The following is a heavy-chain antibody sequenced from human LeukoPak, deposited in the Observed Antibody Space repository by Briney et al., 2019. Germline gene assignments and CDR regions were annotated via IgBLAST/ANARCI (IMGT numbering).Heavy chain of an antibody. CDR3: ARFGQSANWFDP. D-gene: IGHD3-10*01. J-gene: IGHJ5*02. V-gene: IGHV3-11*06. Sequence: PGGSLRLTYAASGFTFSDYYMSWIRQAPGKGLEWVSYISSSSSYTNYADSVKGRFTISRDNAKNSLYLQMNSLRAEDTAVYYCARFGQSANWFDPWGQGTLVTVSS. CDR1: GFTFSDYY. CDR2: ISSSSSYT.